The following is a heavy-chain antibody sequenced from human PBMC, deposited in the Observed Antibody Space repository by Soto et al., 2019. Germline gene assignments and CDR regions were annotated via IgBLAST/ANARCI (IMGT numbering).Heavy chain of an antibody. D-gene: IGHD5-18*01. J-gene: IGHJ4*02. V-gene: IGHV1-18*01. CDR2: ISSYNGDT. Sequence: ASVKVSCKASGYTFTRSGISWVRQAPGQGLEWMGWISSYNGDTNYAQKFQGRVTMTTDTSTSTAYMELRSLRSDDTAVYYCASTNKYSYGYFDYWGQGTLVTVSS. CDR3: ASTNKYSYGYFDY. CDR1: GYTFTRSG.